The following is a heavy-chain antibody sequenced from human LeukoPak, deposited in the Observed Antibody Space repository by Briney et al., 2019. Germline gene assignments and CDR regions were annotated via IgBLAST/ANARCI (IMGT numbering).Heavy chain of an antibody. Sequence: PSETLSLTCAVSGYSISSSYYWGWIRQPPGKGLEWIGSIYHSGSTYYNPSLKSRVTISVDTSKNQFSLRLSSVTAADTAMYYCARGVAVAANWFDPRGQGTLVTVSS. V-gene: IGHV4-38-2*01. J-gene: IGHJ5*02. D-gene: IGHD6-19*01. CDR1: GYSISSSYY. CDR3: ARGVAVAANWFDP. CDR2: IYHSGST.